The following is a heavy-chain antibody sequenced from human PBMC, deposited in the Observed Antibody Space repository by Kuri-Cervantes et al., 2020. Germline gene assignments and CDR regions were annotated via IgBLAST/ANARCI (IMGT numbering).Heavy chain of an antibody. D-gene: IGHD6-19*01. CDR1: GFTFSSYD. CDR2: IGTAGDT. CDR3: ARDSRQWLGPYYYYYGMDV. Sequence: GESLKISCAASGFTFSSYDMHWVRQATGKGLEWVSAIGTAGDTYYPGTVKGRFTISRDNSKNTLYLQMNSLRAEDTAVYYCARDSRQWLGPYYYYYGMDVWGQGTTVTVSS. J-gene: IGHJ6*02. V-gene: IGHV3-13*01.